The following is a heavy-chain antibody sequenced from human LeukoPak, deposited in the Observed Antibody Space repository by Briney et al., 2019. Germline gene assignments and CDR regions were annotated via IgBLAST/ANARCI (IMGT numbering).Heavy chain of an antibody. D-gene: IGHD6-19*01. J-gene: IGHJ4*02. CDR3: ARHVRGEAVAVDY. CDR2: IYYSGNT. V-gene: IGHV4-39*01. CDR1: AGSISSSSYY. Sequence: PSETLSLTCTVSAGSISSSSYYWGWIRQPPGKGLEWIGSIYYSGNTYYNPSLKSRVTISLDKSKNRCSLKLSSVTAADSAVYYCARHVRGEAVAVDYWGQGTLVTVSS.